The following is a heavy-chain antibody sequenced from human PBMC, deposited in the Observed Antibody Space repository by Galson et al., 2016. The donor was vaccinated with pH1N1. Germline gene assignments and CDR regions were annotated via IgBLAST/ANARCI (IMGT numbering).Heavy chain of an antibody. D-gene: IGHD2-2*01. J-gene: IGHJ5*02. CDR1: GYTFTGYY. V-gene: IGHV1-2*02. CDR2: INPDTGST. Sequence: SVKVSCKASGYTFTGYYMHWVRQAPGQGLEWMGWINPDTGSTSYAQKLLGRVTMTRDTSISTVYMELSSLRSDDTAVYYCARVSSTIPFDPWGQGTRVTFSS. CDR3: ARVSSTIPFDP.